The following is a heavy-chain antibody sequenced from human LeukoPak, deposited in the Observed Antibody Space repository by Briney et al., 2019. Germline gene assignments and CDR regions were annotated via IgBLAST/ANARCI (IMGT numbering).Heavy chain of an antibody. Sequence: PGGSLRLSCAASGFTFSSYGMSWVRQAPGKGLEWVSAISGSGGSTYYADSVKGRFTISRDNSKNTLYLQMNSLRAEDTAVYYCANQDSTEYSYYFDFWGQGTLVTVSS. CDR2: ISGSGGST. D-gene: IGHD2/OR15-2a*01. CDR1: GFTFSSYG. CDR3: ANQDSTEYSYYFDF. V-gene: IGHV3-23*01. J-gene: IGHJ4*02.